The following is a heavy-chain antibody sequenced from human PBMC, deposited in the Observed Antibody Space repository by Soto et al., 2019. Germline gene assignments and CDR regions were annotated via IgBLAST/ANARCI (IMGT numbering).Heavy chain of an antibody. CDR3: ARVKGITGTTVDY. V-gene: IGHV4-34*01. Sequence: SETLSLTCAVYGGSFSGYYWGWIRQPPGKGLEWIGEINHSGSTNYNPSLKSRVTISVDTSKNQFSLKLSSVTAAYTAVYYCARVKGITGTTVDYWGQGTLVTVSS. J-gene: IGHJ4*02. D-gene: IGHD1-7*01. CDR1: GGSFSGYY. CDR2: INHSGST.